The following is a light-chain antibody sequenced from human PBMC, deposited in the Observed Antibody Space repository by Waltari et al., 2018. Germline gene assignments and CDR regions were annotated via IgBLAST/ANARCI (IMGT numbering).Light chain of an antibody. J-gene: IGLJ1*01. CDR1: SSDVGAYNF. CDR2: GVS. Sequence: QSALTQPASVSGSPGQSITISCAGTSSDVGAYNFVSWYQQHAGKAPKVMIYGVSNRPSGVSNRVSGAKSGNTASLTISGRQAEDEADYYCKSYTNSNTYVFGTGTKVTVL. V-gene: IGLV2-14*03. CDR3: KSYTNSNTYV.